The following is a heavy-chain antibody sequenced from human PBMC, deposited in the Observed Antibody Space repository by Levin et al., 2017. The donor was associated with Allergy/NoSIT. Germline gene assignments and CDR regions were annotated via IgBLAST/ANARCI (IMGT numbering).Heavy chain of an antibody. J-gene: IGHJ4*02. V-gene: IGHV3-23*01. Sequence: PGGSLRLSCAASGFTFTTYAMTWVRQAPGKGLEWVSTISNGGGGTYYADSVKGRFTISRDNSKNTLFLQMNSLRADDTAVYYCAKEASSSWYGDERYYFDYWGQGTLVTVSS. CDR3: AKEASSSWYGDERYYFDY. CDR1: GFTFTTYA. CDR2: ISNGGGGT. D-gene: IGHD6-13*01.